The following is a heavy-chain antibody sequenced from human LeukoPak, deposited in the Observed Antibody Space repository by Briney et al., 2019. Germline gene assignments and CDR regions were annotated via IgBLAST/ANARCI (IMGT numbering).Heavy chain of an antibody. J-gene: IGHJ4*02. CDR3: VRDRGTYRPIDY. V-gene: IGHV3-21*04. CDR1: AFSLSAYN. Sequence: PGGSLRLSCAASAFSLSAYNMNWVRQAPGKGLEWVSSISYTGTYIYYADSVKGRFTISRDNAQNSLYLQMNSLRAEDTAIYYCVRDRGTYRPIDYWGQGTLVTVSS. D-gene: IGHD1-26*01. CDR2: ISYTGTYI.